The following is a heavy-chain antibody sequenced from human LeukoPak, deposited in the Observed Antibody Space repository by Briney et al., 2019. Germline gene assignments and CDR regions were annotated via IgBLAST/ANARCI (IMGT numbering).Heavy chain of an antibody. CDR1: GFTFSSYW. CDR2: INTDGSST. Sequence: GGSLRLSCAASGFTFSSYWMHWVRQAPGKGLVWVTRINTDGSSTSYADSVKGRFTISRDNAKNTLYLQMNSLRAEDTAVYYCAKSNIVVVPAAMTHWGQGTLVTVSS. D-gene: IGHD2-2*01. CDR3: AKSNIVVVPAAMTH. V-gene: IGHV3-74*01. J-gene: IGHJ4*02.